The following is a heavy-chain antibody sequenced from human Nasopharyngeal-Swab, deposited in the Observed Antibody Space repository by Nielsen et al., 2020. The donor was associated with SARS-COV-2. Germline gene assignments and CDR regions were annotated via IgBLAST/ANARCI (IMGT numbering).Heavy chain of an antibody. CDR2: ISGSGDST. V-gene: IGHV3-23*01. CDR3: AKDYGLYCSSTSCPDDAFDI. D-gene: IGHD2-2*01. CDR1: GFTFSSYA. J-gene: IGHJ3*02. Sequence: GESLKISCAASGFTFSSYAMSWVRQAPGKGLEWVSAISGSGDSTYYADSVKGRFTISRDNSKNTLYLQMNSLRAEDTAVYYCAKDYGLYCSSTSCPDDAFDIWGQGTMVTVSS.